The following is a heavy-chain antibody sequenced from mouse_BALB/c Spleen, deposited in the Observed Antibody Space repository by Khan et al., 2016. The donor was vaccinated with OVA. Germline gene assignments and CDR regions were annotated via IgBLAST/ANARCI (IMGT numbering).Heavy chain of an antibody. Sequence: VQLKESGPELVRPGASVKISCKASGYSFTGYFMNWVMQSHGKSLEWIGRINPHIGETFYNQRFKDKATLTADESSSTAYMALRRLASEDSAVDYCKKIYRSEFDYWGQGTALTVSS. V-gene: IGHV1-20*02. CDR2: INPHIGET. CDR3: KKIYRSEFDY. J-gene: IGHJ2*01. CDR1: GYSFTGYF. D-gene: IGHD1-1*01.